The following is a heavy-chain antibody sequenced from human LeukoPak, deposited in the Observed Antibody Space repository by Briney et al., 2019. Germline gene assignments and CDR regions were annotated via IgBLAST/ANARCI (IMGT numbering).Heavy chain of an antibody. D-gene: IGHD5-18*01. Sequence: ASETLSLTCTVSGGSISSYYWSWIRQPAGKGLEWIGRISTSGSTNYNPSLKSRLTMSVDTSKNQFSLQLSSVTAADTAVYSCARGTQLWLLDYWGQGTLVTVSS. CDR1: GGSISSYY. J-gene: IGHJ4*02. CDR2: ISTSGST. CDR3: ARGTQLWLLDY. V-gene: IGHV4-4*07.